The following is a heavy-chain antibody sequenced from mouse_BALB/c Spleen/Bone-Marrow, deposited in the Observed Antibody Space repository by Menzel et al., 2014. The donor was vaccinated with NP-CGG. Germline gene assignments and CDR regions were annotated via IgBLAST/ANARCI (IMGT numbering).Heavy chain of an antibody. J-gene: IGHJ2*01. CDR3: VAYYRYEYYFDY. D-gene: IGHD2-14*01. Sequence: EVKLMESGAELVRPGALVKLSCKASGFNIKDYYMHWVKQRPEQGLEWIGWIDPENGNTIYDPKFQGKASITADTSSNTAYLQLSSLTSEDTAVYYCVAYYRYEYYFDYWGQGTTLTVPS. V-gene: IGHV14-1*02. CDR2: IDPENGNT. CDR1: GFNIKDYY.